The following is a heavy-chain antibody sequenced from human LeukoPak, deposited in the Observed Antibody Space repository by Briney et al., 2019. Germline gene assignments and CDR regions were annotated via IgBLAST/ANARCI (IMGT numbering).Heavy chain of an antibody. V-gene: IGHV1-69*06. J-gene: IGHJ4*02. CDR3: ARTEIVVVPAAMPVFSYYFDY. CDR1: GGTFSSYA. D-gene: IGHD2-2*01. Sequence: SVKVSCKASGGTFSSYAISWVRQASGQGLEWMGGIIPIFGTANYAQKFQGRVTITADKSTSTAYMELSSLRSEDTAVYYCARTEIVVVPAAMPVFSYYFDYWGQGTLVTVSS. CDR2: IIPIFGTA.